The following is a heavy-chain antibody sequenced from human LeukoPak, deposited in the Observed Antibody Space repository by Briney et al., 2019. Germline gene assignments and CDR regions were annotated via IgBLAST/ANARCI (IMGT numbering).Heavy chain of an antibody. V-gene: IGHV1-69*05. Sequence: ASVKVSCKASGGTFSSYAISWVRQAPGQGLEWMGGIIPIFGTANYAQKFQGRVTITTDESTSTAYMELSSLRSEDTAVYYCARDLRGSSGWYCMDVWGKGTTVTVSS. CDR3: ARDLRGSSGWYCMDV. CDR1: GGTFSSYA. CDR2: IIPIFGTA. J-gene: IGHJ6*03. D-gene: IGHD6-19*01.